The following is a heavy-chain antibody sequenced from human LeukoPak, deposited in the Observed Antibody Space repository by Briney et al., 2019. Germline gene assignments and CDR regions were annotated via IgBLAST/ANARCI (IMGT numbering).Heavy chain of an antibody. V-gene: IGHV1-69*05. CDR3: ASYYYDSSGYSPQDY. Sequence: SVKVSCKASGGTFSSYAISWVRQAPGQGLEWMGGIIPIFGTANYAQKFQGRVTITTDESTSTAYMELSSLRSEDTAVYYCASYYYDSSGYSPQDYWGQGTLVTVSS. CDR2: IIPIFGTA. CDR1: GGTFSSYA. J-gene: IGHJ4*02. D-gene: IGHD3-22*01.